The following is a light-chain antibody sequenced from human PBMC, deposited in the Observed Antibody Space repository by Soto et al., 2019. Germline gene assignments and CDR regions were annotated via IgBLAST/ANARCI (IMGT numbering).Light chain of an antibody. V-gene: IGLV3-25*02. CDR1: TLTKQY. CDR2: KDT. CDR3: QSADSTVGYRAV. Sequence: SYELTQSPSVSLSPGQTARITCSGDTLTKQYAYWYQQKPGQAPLLGIHKDTERPSGIPERFSGSSSGTTVTLTISGVQAEDEADYYCQSADSTVGYRAVFGPGTKVTVL. J-gene: IGLJ1*01.